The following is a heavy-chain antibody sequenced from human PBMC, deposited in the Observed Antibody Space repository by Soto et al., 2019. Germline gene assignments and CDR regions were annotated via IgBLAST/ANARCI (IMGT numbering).Heavy chain of an antibody. D-gene: IGHD1-26*01. CDR2: IWYDGSNK. CDR1: GFTFSSYG. V-gene: IGHV3-33*01. CDR3: ARDHSAKNYYYYYGMDV. Sequence: GGSLRLSCAASGFTFSSYGMHWVRQAPGKGLEWVAVIWYDGSNKYYADSVKGRFTISRDNSKNTLYLQMNSLRAEDTAVYYCARDHSAKNYYYYYGMDVWGQGIMVTVSS. J-gene: IGHJ6*02.